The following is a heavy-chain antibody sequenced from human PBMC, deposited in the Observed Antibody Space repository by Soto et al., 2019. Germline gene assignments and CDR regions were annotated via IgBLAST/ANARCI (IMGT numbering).Heavy chain of an antibody. CDR2: NYYSGST. D-gene: IGHD3-22*01. V-gene: IGHV4-39*01. J-gene: IGHJ4*02. CDR1: GGSISSGGYY. CDR3: ATGANANYYDSSGPHDY. Sequence: PSETLSLTCTVSGGSISSGGYYWSWIRQHPGKGLEWIGSNYYSGSTYYNPSLKSRVTISVDTSKNQFSLKLSSVTAADTAVYYCATGANANYYDSSGPHDYWGQGTSVTVSS.